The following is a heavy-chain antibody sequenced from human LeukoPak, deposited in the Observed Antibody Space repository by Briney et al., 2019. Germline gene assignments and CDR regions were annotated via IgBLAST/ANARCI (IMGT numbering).Heavy chain of an antibody. J-gene: IGHJ3*02. CDR3: ARHDGDHDAFDI. CDR1: GGSISSYY. CDR2: IYYSGST. V-gene: IGHV4-59*08. D-gene: IGHD4-17*01. Sequence: SETLSLTCTVSGGSISSYYWSWIRQPPGKGLEWIGYIYYSGSTNYNPSLRSRVTISADTSKNQFSLNLRSVTAADTAVYYCARHDGDHDAFDIWGQGTMVTVSS.